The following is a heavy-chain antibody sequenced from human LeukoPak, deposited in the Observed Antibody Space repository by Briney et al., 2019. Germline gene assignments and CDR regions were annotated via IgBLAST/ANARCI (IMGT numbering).Heavy chain of an antibody. D-gene: IGHD6-6*01. V-gene: IGHV4-34*01. Sequence: KPWEPRSLTCAVYGGSFSGYYGTWIRRPPGKGLEWIGEINHSGSTNYNPSLKSRVTISVDTSKNQFSLKLSSVTAADTAVYYCARGRIAARRYYYGMDVWGQGTTVTVSS. J-gene: IGHJ6*02. CDR3: ARGRIAARRYYYGMDV. CDR2: INHSGST. CDR1: GGSFSGYY.